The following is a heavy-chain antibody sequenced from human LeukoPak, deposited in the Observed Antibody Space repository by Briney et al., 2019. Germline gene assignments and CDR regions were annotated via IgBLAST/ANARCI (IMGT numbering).Heavy chain of an antibody. Sequence: KSGGSLRLSCAASGFTFSSYSMNWVRQAPGKGLEWVSSISSSSSYIYYADSVKGRFTISRDNAKNSLYLQMNSLRAEDTAVYYCARDPGSLGYCTNGVCPTDYWGQGTLVTVSS. D-gene: IGHD2-8*01. J-gene: IGHJ4*02. CDR3: ARDPGSLGYCTNGVCPTDY. CDR2: ISSSSSYI. V-gene: IGHV3-21*01. CDR1: GFTFSSYS.